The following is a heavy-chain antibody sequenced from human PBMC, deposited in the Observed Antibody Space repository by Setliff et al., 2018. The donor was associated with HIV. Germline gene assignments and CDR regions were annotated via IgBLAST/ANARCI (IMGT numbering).Heavy chain of an antibody. CDR3: ARDYSYVGFDL. Sequence: LRLSCAASGFTFDDFAIHWVRQAPGKGLEWVAGVSWNSAGIGYADSAKGRFTISRDNAKNTLYLQMNSLRAEDTAVYYCARDYSYVGFDLWGRGTLVTVSS. J-gene: IGHJ2*01. D-gene: IGHD4-4*01. CDR2: VSWNSAGI. V-gene: IGHV3-9*01. CDR1: GFTFDDFA.